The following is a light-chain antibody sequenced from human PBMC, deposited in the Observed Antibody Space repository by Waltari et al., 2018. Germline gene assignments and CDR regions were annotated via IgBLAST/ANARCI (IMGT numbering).Light chain of an antibody. Sequence: QSVLTQPPSASGTPGQRVTISCSGRSSNLGSTSVYWYQQLPGPAPKLHIYSTNQRPSGVPVRGSGSRSGTSASLDLSVFRSEDEAEYYCAAWDDSLSGPVFGGGTKLTVL. V-gene: IGLV1-47*02. CDR2: STN. CDR1: SSNLGSTS. J-gene: IGLJ2*01. CDR3: AAWDDSLSGPV.